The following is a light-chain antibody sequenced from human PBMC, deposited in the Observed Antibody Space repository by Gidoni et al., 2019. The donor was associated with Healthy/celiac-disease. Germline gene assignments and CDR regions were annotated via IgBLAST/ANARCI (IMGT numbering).Light chain of an antibody. CDR3: SSYTSSSTWV. CDR1: RSDVGGYNY. V-gene: IGLV2-14*01. J-gene: IGLJ3*02. Sequence: QSALTQPASLSGSPGCSITISCTGTRSDVGGYNYVSWYQQHPGKAPKLMIYEVSNRPSGVPDRFSGSKSGNTASLTISGLQAEDEADYYCSSYTSSSTWVFGGGTKLTVL. CDR2: EVS.